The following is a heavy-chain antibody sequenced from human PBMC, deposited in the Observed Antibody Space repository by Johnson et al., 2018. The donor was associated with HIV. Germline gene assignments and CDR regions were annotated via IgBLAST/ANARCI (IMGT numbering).Heavy chain of an antibody. Sequence: QVQLVESGGGVVQPGRSLRLSCAASGFTFSSYGMHWVRQAPGKGLEWVAVISYDGSNKYYADSVKGRFTISRYNSKNTLYLKMNSLRAEETAVYYCAKVGGYYDSSGYLGDAFDIWGQGTMVTFSS. D-gene: IGHD3-22*01. CDR2: ISYDGSNK. CDR1: GFTFSSYG. CDR3: AKVGGYYDSSGYLGDAFDI. V-gene: IGHV3-30*18. J-gene: IGHJ3*02.